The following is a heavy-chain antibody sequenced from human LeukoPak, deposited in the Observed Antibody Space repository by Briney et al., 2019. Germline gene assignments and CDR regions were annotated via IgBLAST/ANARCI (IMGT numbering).Heavy chain of an antibody. V-gene: IGHV4-39*07. CDR3: ARDRRQRDYFDF. CDR1: GDSISRGAYS. Sequence: SETLSLTCAVSGDSISRGAYSWSWIRQPPGRQLEWIGSVYSSGSLYYNPSLKSRVTILVDTSKNQFSLKLNSVTAADTAVYYCARDRRQRDYFDFWGQGARVSVSS. J-gene: IGHJ4*02. CDR2: VYSSGSL. D-gene: IGHD1-1*01.